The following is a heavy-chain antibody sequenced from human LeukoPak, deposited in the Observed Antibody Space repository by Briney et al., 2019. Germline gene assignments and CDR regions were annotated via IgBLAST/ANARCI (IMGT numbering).Heavy chain of an antibody. D-gene: IGHD2-15*01. CDR3: ARESGYCSGGSCYSYYYMDV. Sequence: SVKVSCKASGGTFISYAISWVRQAPGQGREWMGGIIPIFGTANYAQKFQGRVTITTDESTSTAYMELSSLRSEDTAVYYCARESGYCSGGSCYSYYYMDVWGKGTTVTVSS. V-gene: IGHV1-69*05. CDR2: IIPIFGTA. CDR1: GGTFISYA. J-gene: IGHJ6*03.